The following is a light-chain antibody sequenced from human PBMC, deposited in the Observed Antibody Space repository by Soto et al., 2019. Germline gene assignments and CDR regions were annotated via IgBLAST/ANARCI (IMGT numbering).Light chain of an antibody. CDR1: SSDVGGYNY. J-gene: IGLJ1*01. Sequence: QSALTQPASVSGSPGQSITISCTGTSSDVGGYNYVSWYQQHPGKAPKLMIYDVSNRPSGVSNRFSGSKSGNTASLTISGLQAEDEADYYCSSDTSSSTGDVFGTGTKLTV. CDR3: SSDTSSSTGDV. V-gene: IGLV2-14*01. CDR2: DVS.